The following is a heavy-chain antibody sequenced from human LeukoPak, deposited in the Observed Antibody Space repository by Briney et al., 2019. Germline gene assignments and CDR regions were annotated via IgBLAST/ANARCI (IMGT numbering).Heavy chain of an antibody. D-gene: IGHD3-22*01. Sequence: PSETLSLTCAVYGGSFSGYYWSWIRQPPGKGLEWIGEINHSGSTNYNPSLKSRVTISVDTSKNQFSLKLSSVTAADTAVYYCARGDDYSLKNYYDSSGYPNWFDPWGQGTLVTVSS. CDR1: GGSFSGYY. V-gene: IGHV4-34*01. J-gene: IGHJ5*02. CDR3: ARGDDYSLKNYYDSSGYPNWFDP. CDR2: INHSGST.